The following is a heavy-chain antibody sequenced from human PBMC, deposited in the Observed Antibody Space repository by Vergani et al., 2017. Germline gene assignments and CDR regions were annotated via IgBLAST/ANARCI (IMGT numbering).Heavy chain of an antibody. J-gene: IGHJ6*02. V-gene: IGHV4-30-4*01. CDR1: GGSISSGDYY. CDR2: IYYSGST. CDR3: AKVGGERWLQFWYYYGMDV. D-gene: IGHD5-24*01. Sequence: QVQLQESGPGLVKPSQTLSLTCTVSGGSISSGDYYWSWIRQPPGKGLEWIGYIYYSGSTYYNPSLKSRVTISVDTSKNQFSLKLSSVTAADTAVYYCAKVGGERWLQFWYYYGMDVWGQGTTVTVSS.